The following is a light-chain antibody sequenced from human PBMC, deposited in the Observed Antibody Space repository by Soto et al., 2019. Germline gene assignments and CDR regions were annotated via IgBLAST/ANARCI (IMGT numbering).Light chain of an antibody. CDR2: KAS. Sequence: DIQMTQSPSTLSASVGDRVTITCRASQSISSWLAWYQQKPGEAPNLLIYKASSLESGVPSRFSGSGSGTEFTLTISSLQPDDFATYYCQQYNSYSWTFGQGTKVEIK. CDR1: QSISSW. J-gene: IGKJ1*01. CDR3: QQYNSYSWT. V-gene: IGKV1-5*03.